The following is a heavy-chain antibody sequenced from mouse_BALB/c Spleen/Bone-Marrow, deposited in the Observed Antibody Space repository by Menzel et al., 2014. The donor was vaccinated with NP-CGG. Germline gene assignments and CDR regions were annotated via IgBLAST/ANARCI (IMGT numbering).Heavy chain of an antibody. D-gene: IGHD2-3*01. CDR2: IYPGDGDT. CDR1: GCAFSSYW. J-gene: IGHJ2*01. CDR3: ARGRGWYFDY. Sequence: VQLQQSGAELVRPGSSVKISCKASGCAFSSYWMNWVKQKPGQGLEWIGQIYPGDGDTNYNGKFKGKATLTADKSSSTAYMQLSGLTSEDSAVYFCARGRGWYFDYWGQGTTLTVSS. V-gene: IGHV1-80*01.